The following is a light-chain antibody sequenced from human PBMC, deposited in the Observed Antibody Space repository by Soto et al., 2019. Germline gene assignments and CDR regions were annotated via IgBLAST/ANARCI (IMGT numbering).Light chain of an antibody. CDR2: YDD. J-gene: IGLJ3*02. V-gene: IGLV1-36*01. CDR1: SFNIENKA. CDR3: AAWDDSVHGWV. Sequence: QSVLTQPPSVSEAPGRRVTISCSGSSFNIENKAVNWYQQLPGKAPQLLIYYDDMLSSGVSDRFSGSKSGTSASLAISRLQSEDEADSYCAAWDDSVHGWVFGGGTKLTVL.